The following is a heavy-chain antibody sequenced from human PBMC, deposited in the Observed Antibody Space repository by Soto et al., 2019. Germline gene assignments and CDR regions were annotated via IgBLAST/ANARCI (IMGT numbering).Heavy chain of an antibody. Sequence: QVQLQESGPGLVKSSETLSLICFVSGEALGSGQSYWNWIRQAPGKGLEWIGQTFVTGATKYSASLKRRVTMAVDTSKSQSSLALTSGTAAGSATYFCARGRADSAGSSFGRRMDVWGQGTTVTVSS. CDR3: ARGRADSAGSSFGRRMDV. D-gene: IGHD3-10*01. CDR2: TFVTGAT. V-gene: IGHV4-61*01. J-gene: IGHJ6*02. CDR1: GEALGSGQSY.